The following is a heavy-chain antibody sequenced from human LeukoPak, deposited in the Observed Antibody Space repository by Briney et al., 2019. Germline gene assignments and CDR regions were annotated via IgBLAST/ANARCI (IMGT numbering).Heavy chain of an antibody. CDR1: GGSFSGYY. J-gene: IGHJ4*02. D-gene: IGHD6-13*01. Sequence: SETLSLTCAVYGGSFSGYYWSWIRQHPGKGLEWIGYIYYSGSTYYNPSLKSRVTISVDTSKNQFSLKLSSVTAADTAVYYCASGSSWDDYWGQGTLVTVSS. CDR2: IYYSGST. V-gene: IGHV4-31*11. CDR3: ASGSSWDDY.